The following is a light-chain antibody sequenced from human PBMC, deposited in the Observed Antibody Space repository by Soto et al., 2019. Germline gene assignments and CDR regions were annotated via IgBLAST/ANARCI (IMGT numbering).Light chain of an antibody. CDR3: LQYNNWWT. CDR2: GAS. CDR1: QIVSSS. V-gene: IGKV3-15*01. J-gene: IGKJ1*01. Sequence: DMVLTQSPATLSVSPGERATLSWRASQIVSSSSAWYQQKPGRSPRLLIYGASTRAIGIPARFSGSGSGTEFTLTISSLQAEDVAVYYCLQYNNWWTFGQGTKVDIK.